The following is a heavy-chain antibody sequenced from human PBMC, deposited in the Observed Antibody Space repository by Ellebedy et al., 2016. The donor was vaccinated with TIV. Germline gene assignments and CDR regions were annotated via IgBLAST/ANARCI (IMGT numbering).Heavy chain of an antibody. CDR2: INAGNGKT. D-gene: IGHD3-10*01. J-gene: IGHJ4*02. Sequence: ASVKVSCKASGYTFTTYAIHWVRQAPGRRLEWMGWINAGNGKTKCSEKFQGRVTITGDTPASTAYMELSSLTSEDTAVYYCARGSAEGRAFDYWGQGTLVTVSS. CDR3: ARGSAEGRAFDY. CDR1: GYTFTTYA. V-gene: IGHV1-3*01.